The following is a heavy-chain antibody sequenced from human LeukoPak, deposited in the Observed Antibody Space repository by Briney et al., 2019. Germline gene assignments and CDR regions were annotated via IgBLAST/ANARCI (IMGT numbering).Heavy chain of an antibody. J-gene: IGHJ4*02. V-gene: IGHV3-53*01. D-gene: IGHD6-13*01. Sequence: GGSLRLSCAASGFTVINSYMTWVRQAPGEGLEWVSVIYSGGTTHYADSVKGRFTISRDNAKNSLYLQMNSLRVEDTAVYYCARGFGSTWATEYWGQGTLVTVSS. CDR1: GFTVINSY. CDR3: ARGFGSTWATEY. CDR2: IYSGGTT.